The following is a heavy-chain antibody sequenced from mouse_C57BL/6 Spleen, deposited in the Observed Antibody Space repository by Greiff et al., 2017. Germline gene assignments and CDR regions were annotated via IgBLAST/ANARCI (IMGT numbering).Heavy chain of an antibody. J-gene: IGHJ3*01. V-gene: IGHV1-15*01. CDR2: IDPETGGT. CDR1: GYTFTDYE. Sequence: VQLQQSGAELVRPGASVTLSCKASGYTFTDYEMPWVKQTPVHGLEWIGAIDPETGGTAYNQKFKGKAILTADKSSSTAYMELRSLTSEDSAVYYCTRGLDYYGSSAWFAYWGQGTLVTVSA. D-gene: IGHD1-1*01. CDR3: TRGLDYYGSSAWFAY.